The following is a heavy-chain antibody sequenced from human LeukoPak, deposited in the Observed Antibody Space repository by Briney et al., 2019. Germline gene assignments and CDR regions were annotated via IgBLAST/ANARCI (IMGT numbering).Heavy chain of an antibody. V-gene: IGHV7-4-1*02. CDR3: ARGSGPQILRFLEWFHWGNYYMDV. Sequence: GASVKVSCKASGYTFTSYAMNWVRQAPGQGLEWMGWINTNTGNPTYAQGFTGRFVFSLDTSVSTAYLQISSLKAEDTAVYYCARGSGPQILRFLEWFHWGNYYMDVWGKGTTVTVSS. CDR1: GYTFTSYA. D-gene: IGHD3-3*01. CDR2: INTNTGNP. J-gene: IGHJ6*03.